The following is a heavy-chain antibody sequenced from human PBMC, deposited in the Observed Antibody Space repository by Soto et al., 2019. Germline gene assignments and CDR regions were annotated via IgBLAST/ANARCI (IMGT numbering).Heavy chain of an antibody. D-gene: IGHD2-15*01. CDR2: IYHSGST. Sequence: SETLSLTCAVSGGSISSGGYSWSWIRQPPGKGLEWIGYIYHSGSTYYNPSLKSRVTISVDRSKNQFSLKLSSVTAADTAVYYCATHSIIYYYYGMDVWGQGTTVTVSS. J-gene: IGHJ6*02. CDR1: GGSISSGGYS. CDR3: ATHSIIYYYYGMDV. V-gene: IGHV4-30-2*01.